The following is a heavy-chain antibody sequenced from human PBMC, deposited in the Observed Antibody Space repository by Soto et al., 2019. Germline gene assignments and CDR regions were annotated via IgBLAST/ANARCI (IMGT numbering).Heavy chain of an antibody. V-gene: IGHV3-30*03. J-gene: IGHJ4*02. CDR1: GFTFSSYG. D-gene: IGHD6-13*01. CDR2: ISYDGSNK. Sequence: GGSLRLSCAASGFTFSSYGMHWVRQAPGKGLEWVAVISYDGSNKYYADSVKGRFTISRDNSKNTLYLQMNSLRAEDTAVYYCATAPRGIAAAGIQDWGQGTLVTVSS. CDR3: ATAPRGIAAAGIQD.